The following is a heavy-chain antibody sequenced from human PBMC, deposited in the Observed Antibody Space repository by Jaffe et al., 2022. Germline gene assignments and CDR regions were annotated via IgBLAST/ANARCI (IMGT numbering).Heavy chain of an antibody. V-gene: IGHV1-18*01. J-gene: IGHJ6*03. CDR2: ISAYNGNT. CDR1: GYTFTSYG. CDR3: ARDLEPSDIVATIATPFYYYYYYMDV. Sequence: QVQLVQSGAEVKKPGASVKVSCKASGYTFTSYGISWVRQAPGQGLEWMGWISAYNGNTNYAQKLQGRVTMTTDTSTSTAYMELRSLRSDDTAVYYCARDLEPSDIVATIATPFYYYYYYMDVWGKGTTVTVSS. D-gene: IGHD5-12*01.